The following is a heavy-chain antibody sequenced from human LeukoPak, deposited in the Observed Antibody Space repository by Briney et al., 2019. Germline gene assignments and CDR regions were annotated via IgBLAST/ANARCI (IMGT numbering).Heavy chain of an antibody. J-gene: IGHJ4*02. CDR2: ISGSGGST. CDR1: GFTFSSYA. V-gene: IGHV3-23*01. D-gene: IGHD3-22*01. CDR3: AKATPGYYYDSSGWFVGLDY. Sequence: GGSLRLSCAASGFTFSSYAMSWVRQAPGKGLEWVSAISGSGGSTYYADSVKGRFTISRDNFKNTLYLQMNSLRAEDTAVYYCAKATPGYYYDSSGWFVGLDYWGQGTLVTVSS.